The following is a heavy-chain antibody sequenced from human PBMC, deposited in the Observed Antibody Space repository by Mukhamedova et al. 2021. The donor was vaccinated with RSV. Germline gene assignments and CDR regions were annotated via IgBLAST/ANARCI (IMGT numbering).Heavy chain of an antibody. CDR3: ARVSFCEYHGGYFD. Sequence: GFTFSNYAIHWVRQAPGKGLEWVAVISFDGSNKYFGDSVKGRFTISRDNSKNTLHLQMNSLRPEDTAVYYWARVSFCEYHGGYFD. V-gene: IGHV3-30*04. J-gene: IGHJ4*01. CDR1: GFTFSNYA. D-gene: IGHD3-16*01. CDR2: ISFDGSNK.